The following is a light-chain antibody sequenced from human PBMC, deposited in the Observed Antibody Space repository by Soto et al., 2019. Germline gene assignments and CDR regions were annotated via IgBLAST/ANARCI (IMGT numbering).Light chain of an antibody. CDR1: QSIGAY. V-gene: IGKV1-39*01. CDR2: GAS. J-gene: IGKJ2*01. Sequence: DIQMTQSPSSLSASVGERVTITCRASQSIGAYLSWYQHTPGKAPKVLIFGASNLQGGVPSRFSGSESGTEFSLIISSVQREDFATYYCQQTYNPPLSFGRGT. CDR3: QQTYNPPLS.